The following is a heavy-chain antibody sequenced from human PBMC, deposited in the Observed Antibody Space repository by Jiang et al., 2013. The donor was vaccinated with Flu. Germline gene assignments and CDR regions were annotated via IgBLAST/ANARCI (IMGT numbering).Heavy chain of an antibody. D-gene: IGHD4-11*01. V-gene: IGHV3-30*02. CDR2: VRYDGNNE. CDR1: GFRFSDYG. CDR3: AKVSNDYTIYYKYHMDL. J-gene: IGHJ6*03. Sequence: QLVESGGGVVRRGGPVRLSCAASGFRFSDYGIHWVRQCPGKGLEWVAFVRYDGNNEYYTDSVKGRFIISRDNSKNRVYLQMSSLRPDDTAVYYCAKVSNDYTIYYKYHMDLWGKGTTVIVSS.